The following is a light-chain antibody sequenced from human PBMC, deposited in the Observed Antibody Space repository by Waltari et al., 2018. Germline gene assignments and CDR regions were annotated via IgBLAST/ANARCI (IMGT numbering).Light chain of an antibody. V-gene: IGKV3-20*01. Sequence: CRASQTVRTTDLAWYQQKPGQAPTRLIYGASSRATGIPDRFSGSGSGTDFSLTISSLEPEDFAVYYCQQYDISPLTFGGGTKVEIK. J-gene: IGKJ4*01. CDR2: GAS. CDR3: QQYDISPLT. CDR1: QTVRTTD.